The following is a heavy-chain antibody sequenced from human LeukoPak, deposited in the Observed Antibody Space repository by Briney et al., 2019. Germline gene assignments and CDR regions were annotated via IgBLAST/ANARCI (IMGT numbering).Heavy chain of an antibody. J-gene: IGHJ3*02. CDR1: GFTFSSYW. CDR2: IKQDGSEK. Sequence: GGSLRLSCAASGFTFSSYWMSWVRQAPGKGLEWVANIKQDGSEKYYVDSVKGRFTISRDNAKNSLYLQMNSLRAEDTAVYYCARLSLRLNSDAFDIWGQGTMVTVSS. CDR3: ARLSLRLNSDAFDI. V-gene: IGHV3-7*01. D-gene: IGHD5-12*01.